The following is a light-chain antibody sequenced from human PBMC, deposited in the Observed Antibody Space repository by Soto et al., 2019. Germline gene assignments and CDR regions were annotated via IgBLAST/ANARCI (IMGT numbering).Light chain of an antibody. CDR1: SSDVGGYDF. CDR3: CSFARSPYWV. V-gene: IGLV2-8*01. CDR2: ADT. J-gene: IGLJ3*02. Sequence: QSALTQPPSASGSPGQSVTISCTGTSSDVGGYDFVSWYQQYPGKAPKLMIYADTKRPSGVSNRFSGSKSANTASLTISGLQAEDEADYYCCSFARSPYWVFGGGTKLTVL.